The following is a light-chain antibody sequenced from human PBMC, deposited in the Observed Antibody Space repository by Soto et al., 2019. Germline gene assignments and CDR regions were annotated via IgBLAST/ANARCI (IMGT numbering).Light chain of an antibody. CDR2: DTS. Sequence: EVVSRQYQATLAVSAGEVATLACRASQGIGDTLAWYQHRPGQTPRILMYDTSTRDTGVPTRFSGIRSGAECTLAINSLQSEDFEVYYCQPYNNWPLAFGGGTKVDI. J-gene: IGKJ4*01. V-gene: IGKV3-15*01. CDR3: QPYNNWPLA. CDR1: QGIGDT.